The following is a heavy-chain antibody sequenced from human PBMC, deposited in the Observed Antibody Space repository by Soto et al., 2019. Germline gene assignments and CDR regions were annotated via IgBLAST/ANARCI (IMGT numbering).Heavy chain of an antibody. CDR2: IYSNGDT. J-gene: IGHJ6*02. D-gene: IGHD6-13*01. Sequence: EVQLVESGGGLVQPGGSLRLSCAASGITVSNNYMSWFRQAPGKGLECVSLIYSNGDTRYADSVKGRFTISRDNSKNTVYLQMNSLRAEDTAVYYCAREPPGIAAAGGGWGQGTTVTVSS. CDR1: GITVSNNY. V-gene: IGHV3-66*01. CDR3: AREPPGIAAAGGG.